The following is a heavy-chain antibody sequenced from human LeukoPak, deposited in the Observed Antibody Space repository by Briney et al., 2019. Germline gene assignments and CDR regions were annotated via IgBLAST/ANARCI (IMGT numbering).Heavy chain of an antibody. Sequence: SETLSLTCTVSGGSISSYYWSWIRQPPGKGLEWIGYIYYSGSTNYNPSLKSRVTISVDTSKNQFSLKLSSMTAADTAVYYCARGQSGETYFDYWGQGTLVTVSS. CDR2: IYYSGST. D-gene: IGHD2-21*01. J-gene: IGHJ4*02. V-gene: IGHV4-59*01. CDR1: GGSISSYY. CDR3: ARGQSGETYFDY.